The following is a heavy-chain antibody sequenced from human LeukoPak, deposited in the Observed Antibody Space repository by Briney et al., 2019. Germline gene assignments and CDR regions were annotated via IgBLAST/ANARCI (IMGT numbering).Heavy chain of an antibody. Sequence: SVKVSCKASGGTFINYPITWVRQAPGQGLEWMGGIIPIFGTANYAQKFQGRVTITADESTNTAYMELSSPRSEDTAVYYCARGSTTDYGDHGLSGFDPWGQGTLVTVSS. D-gene: IGHD4-17*01. V-gene: IGHV1-69*13. CDR2: IIPIFGTA. J-gene: IGHJ5*02. CDR3: ARGSTTDYGDHGLSGFDP. CDR1: GGTFINYP.